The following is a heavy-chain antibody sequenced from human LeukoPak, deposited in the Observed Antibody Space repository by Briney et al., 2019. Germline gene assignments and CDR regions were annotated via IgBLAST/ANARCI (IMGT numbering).Heavy chain of an antibody. D-gene: IGHD3/OR15-3a*01. V-gene: IGHV3-30*04. CDR3: AKDPSANYDFYSYFDY. J-gene: IGHJ4*02. CDR1: GFTFSSYA. Sequence: PGGSLRLSCAASGFTFSSYAMHWVRQAPGKGLEWVAVISYDGSNKYYADSVQGRFTIFRDNSKNTLYLQMNSLRGEDTAVYYFAKDPSANYDFYSYFDYWGQGTLVTVSS. CDR2: ISYDGSNK.